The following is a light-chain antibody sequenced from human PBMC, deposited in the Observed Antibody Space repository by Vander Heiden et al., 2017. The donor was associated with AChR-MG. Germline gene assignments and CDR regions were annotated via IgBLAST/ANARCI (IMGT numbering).Light chain of an antibody. Sequence: SYELTQPPSVSVSPGQTASSACSGDTVGVKSVCWFQQQPGQSPVLVIYQDSKRPSGIPDRFSGSNSGNTATLTIGGTQAMDEADYYCQAWDSSIVVFGGGTKLTGL. CDR1: TVGVKS. CDR3: QAWDSSIVV. CDR2: QDS. J-gene: IGLJ2*01. V-gene: IGLV3-1*01.